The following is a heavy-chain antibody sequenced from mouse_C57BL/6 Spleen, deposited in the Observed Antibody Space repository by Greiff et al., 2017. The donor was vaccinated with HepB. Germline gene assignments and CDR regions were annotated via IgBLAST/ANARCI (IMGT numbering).Heavy chain of an antibody. D-gene: IGHD1-1*01. V-gene: IGHV1-55*01. CDR2: IYPGSGST. Sequence: QVQLKQPGAELVKPGASVKMSCKASGYTFTSYWITWVKQRPGQGLEWIGDIYPGSGSTNYNEKFKSKATLTVDTSSSTAYMQLSSLTSEDSAVYYCAREIYYGSSYAMDYWGQGTSVTVSS. CDR3: AREIYYGSSYAMDY. CDR1: GYTFTSYW. J-gene: IGHJ4*01.